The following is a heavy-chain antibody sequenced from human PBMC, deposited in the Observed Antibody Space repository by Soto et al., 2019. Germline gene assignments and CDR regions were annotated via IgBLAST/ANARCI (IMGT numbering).Heavy chain of an antibody. CDR2: IIPIFGTA. CDR1: GGTFSSYA. CDR3: ASNLYYYYGMDV. V-gene: IGHV1-69*13. J-gene: IGHJ6*02. Sequence: SVKVSCKASGGTFSSYAISWVRQAPGQGLEWVGGIIPIFGTANYAQKFQGRVTITADESTSTAYMELSSLRSEDTAVYYCASNLYYYYGMDVWGQGTTVTVSS.